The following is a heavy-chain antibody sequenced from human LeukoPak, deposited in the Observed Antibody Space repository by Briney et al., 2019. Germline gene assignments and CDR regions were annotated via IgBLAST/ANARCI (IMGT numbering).Heavy chain of an antibody. Sequence: PSETLSLTCSVSGGSLSSFYWSWSRQPPGKGLEWIGYIHYSGSTNYNPSLKTRVTISIDTSKNQFSLKLSSVTAADTAVYYCARLKVAAAAVDYWGQGTLVTVSS. CDR3: ARLKVAAAAVDY. CDR2: IHYSGST. J-gene: IGHJ4*02. D-gene: IGHD6-13*01. V-gene: IGHV4-59*01. CDR1: GGSLSSFY.